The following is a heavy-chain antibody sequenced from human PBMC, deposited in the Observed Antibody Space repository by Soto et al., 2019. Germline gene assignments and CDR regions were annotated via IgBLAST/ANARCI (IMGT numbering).Heavy chain of an antibody. CDR1: GYTFTSYY. D-gene: IGHD2-15*01. Sequence: ASVKVSCKASGYTFTSYYMHWVRQAPGQGLEWMGIINPSGGSTSYAQKFQGRVTITTDISTSTAYMELSSLRSEDTAVYYCARDSCGGSCSNFDYWGQGTLVTVSS. J-gene: IGHJ4*02. V-gene: IGHV1-46*01. CDR2: INPSGGST. CDR3: ARDSCGGSCSNFDY.